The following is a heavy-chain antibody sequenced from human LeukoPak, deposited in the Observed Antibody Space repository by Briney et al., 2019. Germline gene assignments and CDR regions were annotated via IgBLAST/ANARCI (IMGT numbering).Heavy chain of an antibody. CDR2: IYHSGNT. J-gene: IGHJ3*02. Sequence: PSETLSLTCTVSGASISSYCWSWIRQPPGKGLEWIGNIYHSGNTYYNPSLKSRLTISVDTSKNQFSLKLSSVTAADTAVYYCARGDRPREIPPLIRKKNAFDIWGQGTMVTVSS. V-gene: IGHV4-59*12. CDR3: ARGDRPREIPPLIRKKNAFDI. D-gene: IGHD2-8*01. CDR1: GASISSYC.